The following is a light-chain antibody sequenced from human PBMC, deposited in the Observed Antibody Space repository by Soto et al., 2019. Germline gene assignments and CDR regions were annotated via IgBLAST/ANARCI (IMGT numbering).Light chain of an antibody. Sequence: IQITHSPCSLSASVVDRVTITFLASQSISSYLNWYQQKPGKAPKLLIYAASSLQSGVPSRFSGSGSGTAFTLAISSLQPEDSATYYCLKDINYPWKFGQGTKVDIK. CDR1: QSISSY. CDR3: LKDINYPWK. V-gene: IGKV1-6*01. J-gene: IGKJ1*01. CDR2: AAS.